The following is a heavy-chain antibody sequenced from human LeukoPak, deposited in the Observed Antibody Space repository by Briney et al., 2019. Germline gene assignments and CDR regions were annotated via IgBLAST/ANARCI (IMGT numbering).Heavy chain of an antibody. CDR2: IYHSGST. V-gene: IGHV4-38-2*01. CDR3: ARVIRYFDWLLDYYFDY. Sequence: SETLSLTCAVSGYSISSGYYWGWIRQPPGKGLEGIGSIYHSGSTYYNPSLKSRVTISVDTSKNQFSLKLSSVTAADTAVYHCARVIRYFDWLLDYYFDYWGQGTLVTVSS. D-gene: IGHD3-9*01. CDR1: GYSISSGYY. J-gene: IGHJ4*02.